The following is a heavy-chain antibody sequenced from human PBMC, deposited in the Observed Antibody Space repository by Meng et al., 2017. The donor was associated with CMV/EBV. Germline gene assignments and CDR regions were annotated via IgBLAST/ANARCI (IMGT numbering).Heavy chain of an antibody. CDR2: IRYDGSNK. CDR1: GFTLGSYG. J-gene: IGHJ4*02. D-gene: IGHD3/OR15-3a*01. V-gene: IGHV3-30*02. CDR3: AKDPGLVITYFDY. Sequence: GESLKISCAASGFTLGSYGMHWVRQAPGKGLEWVASIRYDGSNKYYADSVKGRFTISRDNSKNTLYLQMNSLRAEDTAVYYCAKDPGLVITYFDYWGQGTLVTVSS.